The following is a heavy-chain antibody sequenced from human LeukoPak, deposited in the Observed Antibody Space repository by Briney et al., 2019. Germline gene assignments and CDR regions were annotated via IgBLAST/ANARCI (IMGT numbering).Heavy chain of an antibody. V-gene: IGHV4-39*01. J-gene: IGHJ4*02. CDR2: IYYSGST. CDR3: ARHLSSDMGNFDY. CDR1: GGSISSSSYY. Sequence: SETLSLTCTVSGGSISSSSYYWCWIRQPPGKGLEWIGSIYYSGSTYYNPSLKSRVTISVDTSKNQFSLKLSSVTAADTAAYYCARHLSSDMGNFDYWGQGTLVTVSS. D-gene: IGHD6-19*01.